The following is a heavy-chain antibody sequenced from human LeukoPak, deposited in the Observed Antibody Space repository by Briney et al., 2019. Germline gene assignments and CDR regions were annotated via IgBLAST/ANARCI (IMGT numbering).Heavy chain of an antibody. Sequence: PSETLSLTCAVYGGSFSGYYWSWIRQPPGKGLEWIGEINHSGSTNYNPSLKSRVTISVDTSKNQFSLKLSSVTAADTAVCYCARLRGYSSGWSLGYYYYYMVVWGKGTTVTISS. J-gene: IGHJ6*03. CDR2: INHSGST. CDR1: GGSFSGYY. V-gene: IGHV4-34*01. CDR3: ARLRGYSSGWSLGYYYYYMVV. D-gene: IGHD6-19*01.